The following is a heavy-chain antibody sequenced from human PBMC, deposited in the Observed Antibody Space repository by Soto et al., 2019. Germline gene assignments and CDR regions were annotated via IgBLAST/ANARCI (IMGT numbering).Heavy chain of an antibody. CDR3: ARALEDYFDY. CDR1: GGNFSSYA. V-gene: IGHV1-69*01. CDR2: IIPIFGTA. J-gene: IGHJ4*02. Sequence: QVQLVQSGAEVKKPGSSVKVSCKASGGNFSSYAISWVRQAPRQGLEWMGGIIPIFGTANYAQKFQGRVTITADESTSTAYMELSSLRFADTAVYYCARALEDYFDYWGQGTLVTVSS.